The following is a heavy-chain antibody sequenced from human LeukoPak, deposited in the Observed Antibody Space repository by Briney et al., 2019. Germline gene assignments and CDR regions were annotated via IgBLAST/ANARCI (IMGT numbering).Heavy chain of an antibody. J-gene: IGHJ4*02. CDR2: ISHSGGT. CDR1: GGPITNANW. V-gene: IGHV4-4*02. Sequence: SGTPSLTSAVSGGPITNANWGSWVRQPPGKGLEWIGEISHSGGTNYNPSLKSRVAISKDNSKNQFSLRLSSVTAADTAVYYCMRNFDSWGQGTMVTVSS. CDR3: MRNFDS.